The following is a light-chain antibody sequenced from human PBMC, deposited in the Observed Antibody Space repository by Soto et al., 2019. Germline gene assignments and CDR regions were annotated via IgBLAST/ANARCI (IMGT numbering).Light chain of an antibody. CDR1: QSVSSNQ. Sequence: EIVLTQSPGTLSLSPGERVTLSCRASQSVSSNQLAWYQQKPGQAPRLGIYGASSRATGIPVRFRGSVSGTDFTLTISRLEPDDFAGYYCQQYGSSPVTFGKGTKVVIK. CDR2: GAS. J-gene: IGKJ1*01. CDR3: QQYGSSPVT. V-gene: IGKV3-20*01.